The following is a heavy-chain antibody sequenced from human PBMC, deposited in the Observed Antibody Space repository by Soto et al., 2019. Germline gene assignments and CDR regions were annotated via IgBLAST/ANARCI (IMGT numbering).Heavy chain of an antibody. CDR3: AGSDSGYDRYHNDYFDY. V-gene: IGHV4-39*01. D-gene: IGHD5-12*01. J-gene: IGHJ4*02. CDR2: IYYSGST. CDR1: GGSISSSSYY. Sequence: SETLSLTCTVSGGSISSSSYYWGWIRQPPGKGLEWIGSIYYSGSTYYNPSLKSRVTISVDTSKNQFSLKLSSVTAADTAVYYCAGSDSGYDRYHNDYFDYWGQGTLVTVSS.